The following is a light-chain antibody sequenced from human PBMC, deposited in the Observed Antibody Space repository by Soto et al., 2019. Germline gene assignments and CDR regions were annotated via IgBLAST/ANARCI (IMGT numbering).Light chain of an antibody. CDR3: QQYNNWPQT. J-gene: IGKJ1*01. CDR2: DTS. CDR1: QSISNN. Sequence: EIVLTQSPGTLSLSPGERATLSCSASQSISNNYLAWYQQKPGQAPRLLIYDTSNRATGIPARLSGSGSGTEFTLTISSLQSEDFAEYHCQQYNNWPQTFGQGTKVDIK. V-gene: IGKV3D-15*01.